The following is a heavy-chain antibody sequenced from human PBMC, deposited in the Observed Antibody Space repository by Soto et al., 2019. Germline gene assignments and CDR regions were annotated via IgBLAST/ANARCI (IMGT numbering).Heavy chain of an antibody. CDR1: GGTFSSYA. J-gene: IGHJ6*03. CDR2: INPNSGNT. CDR3: ARRNRYYDFWSGINYYYYYMDV. D-gene: IGHD3-3*01. Sequence: GASVKVSCKASGGTFSSYAISWVRQAPGQGLEWMGWINPNSGNTSYAQKFQGRVTMTKNTSISTAYMELSSLRSEDTAVYYCARRNRYYDFWSGINYYYYYMDVWGKGTTVTVSS. V-gene: IGHV1-8*02.